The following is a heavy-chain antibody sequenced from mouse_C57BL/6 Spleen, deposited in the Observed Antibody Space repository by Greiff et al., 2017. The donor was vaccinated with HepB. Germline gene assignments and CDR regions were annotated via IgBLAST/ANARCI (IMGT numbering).Heavy chain of an antibody. CDR1: GFSLTSYG. V-gene: IGHV2-2*01. CDR2: IWSGGST. Sequence: VKLVESGPGLVQPSQSLSITCTVSGFSLTSYGVHWVRQSPGKGLEWLGVIWSGGSTDYNAAFISRLSISKDNSKSQVFFKMNSLQADDTAIYYCARDEITGPYAMDYWGQGTSVTVSS. D-gene: IGHD2-4*01. CDR3: ARDEITGPYAMDY. J-gene: IGHJ4*01.